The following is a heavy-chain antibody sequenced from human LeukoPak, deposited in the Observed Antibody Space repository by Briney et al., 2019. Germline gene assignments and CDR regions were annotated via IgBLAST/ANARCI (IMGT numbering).Heavy chain of an antibody. CDR2: INPDSGGP. J-gene: IGHJ4*02. CDR3: ARESRGILNYFDY. CDR1: GYTFTDYY. Sequence: ASVKVSCKASGYTFTDYYIHWVRQAPGQGLEWMGWINPDSGGPNYAQKFQGRVTMTRDTSISTAYMELSRLRSDDTAVYYCARESRGILNYFDYWGQGTLVTVSS. D-gene: IGHD3-22*01. V-gene: IGHV1-2*02.